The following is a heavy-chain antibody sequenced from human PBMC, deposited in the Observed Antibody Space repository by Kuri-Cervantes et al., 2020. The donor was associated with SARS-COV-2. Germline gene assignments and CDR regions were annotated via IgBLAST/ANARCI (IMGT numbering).Heavy chain of an antibody. CDR2: IYYSGST. Sequence: SETLSLTCTVSGGSISSYYWSWIRQPPGKGLEWIGYIYYSGSTNYNPSLKSRVTISVDTSKNQFSLKLSSVTAADTAVYYCARGSSSWYEPEHDAFDIWGQGTMVTVSS. CDR1: GGSISSYY. D-gene: IGHD6-13*01. V-gene: IGHV4-59*01. CDR3: ARGSSSWYEPEHDAFDI. J-gene: IGHJ3*02.